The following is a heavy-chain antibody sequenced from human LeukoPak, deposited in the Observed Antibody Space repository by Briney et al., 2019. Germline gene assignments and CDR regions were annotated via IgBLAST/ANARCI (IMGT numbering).Heavy chain of an antibody. CDR3: ARERNFYYFDY. CDR1: GFTFSDYP. Sequence: PGGSLRLSCATSGFTFSDYPLNWVRQAPGKGLEWVSYISSSGSTIYYADSVKGRFTISRDNAKNSLFLELNSLRGEDTAVYYCARERNFYYFDYWGQGALVTVSS. CDR2: ISSSGSTI. V-gene: IGHV3-48*04. J-gene: IGHJ4*02. D-gene: IGHD3-3*01.